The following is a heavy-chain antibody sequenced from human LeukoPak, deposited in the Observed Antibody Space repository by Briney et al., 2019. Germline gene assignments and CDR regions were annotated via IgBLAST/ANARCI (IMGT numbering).Heavy chain of an antibody. Sequence: SETLSLTCTVSGGSISGFYWSWIRQPPGKGLEWIGYLYYSGSTNYNPSLKSRVTMSVDTSKNQFSLKLSSVTAADTAVYYCARSTAVSNWFDPWGQGTLVTVSS. J-gene: IGHJ5*02. D-gene: IGHD6-13*01. CDR3: ARSTAVSNWFDP. V-gene: IGHV4-59*08. CDR2: LYYSGST. CDR1: GGSISGFY.